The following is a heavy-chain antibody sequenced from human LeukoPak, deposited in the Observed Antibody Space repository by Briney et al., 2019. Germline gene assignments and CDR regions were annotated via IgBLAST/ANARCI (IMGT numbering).Heavy chain of an antibody. CDR2: FRSKANSYAT. D-gene: IGHD3-10*02. Sequence: GGSLRLSCAASGFTFSGSAMHWVRQASGKGLEWVGRFRSKANSYATAYAASVKGRFTISRDNAKNSLYLQMNSLRAEDTAVYYCAELGITMIGGVWGKGTTVTISS. V-gene: IGHV3-73*01. CDR1: GFTFSGSA. J-gene: IGHJ6*04. CDR3: AELGITMIGGV.